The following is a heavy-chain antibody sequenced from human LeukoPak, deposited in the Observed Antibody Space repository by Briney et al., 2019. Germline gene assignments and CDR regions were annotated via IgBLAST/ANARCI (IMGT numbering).Heavy chain of an antibody. V-gene: IGHV3-30*04. J-gene: IGHJ2*01. D-gene: IGHD2-15*01. CDR1: GFTFSSYA. CDR3: AREKEYCSGGSCYSTWYFDL. Sequence: GGSLRLSCAASGFTFSSYAMHWVRQAPGKGLEWVAVISYDGSNKYYADSVKGRFTISRDNSKNTLYLQMNSLRAEDTAVYYCAREKEYCSGGSCYSTWYFDLWGRGTLVTVSS. CDR2: ISYDGSNK.